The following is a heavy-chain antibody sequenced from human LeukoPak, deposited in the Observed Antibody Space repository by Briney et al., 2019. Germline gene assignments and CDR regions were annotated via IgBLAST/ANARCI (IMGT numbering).Heavy chain of an antibody. D-gene: IGHD3-9*01. CDR3: ASTLRYSDWLPYFDY. Sequence: GGSLRLSCAASGFTFSSYWMHWVRQAPGKGLVWVSRINTDGSSTSYADSVKGRFTISRDNAKNTLYLQMNSLRAEDTAVYYCASTLRYSDWLPYFDYWGQGTLVTVSS. CDR2: INTDGSST. J-gene: IGHJ4*02. CDR1: GFTFSSYW. V-gene: IGHV3-74*01.